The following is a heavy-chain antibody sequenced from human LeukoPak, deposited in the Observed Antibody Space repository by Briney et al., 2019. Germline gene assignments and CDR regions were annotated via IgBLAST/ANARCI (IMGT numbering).Heavy chain of an antibody. J-gene: IGHJ5*02. Sequence: SETLSLTCTVSGGSISSSGYYWGWIRQPPGKGLEWIASIYYSGSTYYNPSLKSRVTISVDTSKNQLSLKLSSLTAADTAVYYCARHEYSGSYYGLSWFDHWGQGTLVTVSS. D-gene: IGHD1-26*01. CDR3: ARHEYSGSYYGLSWFDH. CDR2: IYYSGST. CDR1: GGSISSSGYY. V-gene: IGHV4-39*01.